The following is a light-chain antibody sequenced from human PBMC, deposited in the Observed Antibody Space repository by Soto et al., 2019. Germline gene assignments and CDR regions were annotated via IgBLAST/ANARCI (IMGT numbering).Light chain of an antibody. CDR3: SSSLGGPTWV. Sequence: QSALTQPASVSGSPGQWITISCTGSSSDVGSYDRVSWYQQYPGKAPTLMIYEVNKRPSGISNRFSGSKAGNTASLTISGPQSEDEAYDYCSSSLGGPTWVFGGGTKLTVL. V-gene: IGLV2-23*02. CDR1: SSDVGSYDR. CDR2: EVN. J-gene: IGLJ3*02.